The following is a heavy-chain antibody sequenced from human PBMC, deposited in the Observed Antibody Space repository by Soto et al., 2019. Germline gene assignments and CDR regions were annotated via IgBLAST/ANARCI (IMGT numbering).Heavy chain of an antibody. CDR1: GGSISSGGYY. D-gene: IGHD3-3*01. V-gene: IGHV4-31*03. Sequence: QVQLQESGPGLVKPSQTLSLTCTVSGGSISSGGYYWTWIRQHPGKGLEWIGYIYYSGSIYYNPSLRSRVTISVDTSKNQFSLKLSSVTAADTAVYYCARENDFWSGYSYGMDVWGQGTTVTVSS. CDR3: ARENDFWSGYSYGMDV. CDR2: IYYSGSI. J-gene: IGHJ6*02.